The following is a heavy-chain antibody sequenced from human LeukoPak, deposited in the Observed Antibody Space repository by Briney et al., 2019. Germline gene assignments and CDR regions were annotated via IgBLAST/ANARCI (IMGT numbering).Heavy chain of an antibody. CDR1: GFTFSSYS. J-gene: IGHJ4*02. Sequence: GGSLRLSCAASGFTFSSYSINWVRQAPGKGLEWVSSISSISTYIYYADSVKGRFTISRDNARNSLYLQMNSLRAEDTAVYYCARLSGCYNKYYFDYWGQGTLVTVSS. CDR2: ISSISTYI. CDR3: ARLSGCYNKYYFDY. D-gene: IGHD1-26*01. V-gene: IGHV3-21*01.